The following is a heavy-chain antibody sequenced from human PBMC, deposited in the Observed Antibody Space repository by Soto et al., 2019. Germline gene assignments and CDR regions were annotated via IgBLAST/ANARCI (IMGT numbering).Heavy chain of an antibody. CDR2: IVVGSGNT. CDR3: AARGNRDYYMDV. J-gene: IGHJ6*03. V-gene: IGHV1-58*01. CDR1: GFTFTSSA. Sequence: SVKVSCKASGFTFTSSALQWVRQARGQRLEWIGWIVVGSGNTNYAQKFQERVTITRDMSTSTAYMELNSLRSDDTAVYYCAARGNRDYYMDVWGKGTTVTVSS. D-gene: IGHD3-10*01.